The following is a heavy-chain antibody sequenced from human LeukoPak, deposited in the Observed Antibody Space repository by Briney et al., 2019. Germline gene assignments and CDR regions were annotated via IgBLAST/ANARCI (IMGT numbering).Heavy chain of an antibody. V-gene: IGHV3-11*01. Sequence: PGGSLRLSCAASGFTFSDYCMSWIRQAPGKGLEWVSYISSSGSTIYYADSVKGRFTISRDNAKNSLYLQMNSLRAEDTAVYYCARDLGYSGYDRSEYYFDYWGQGTLVTVSS. CDR3: ARDLGYSGYDRSEYYFDY. D-gene: IGHD5-12*01. CDR1: GFTFSDYC. CDR2: ISSSGSTI. J-gene: IGHJ4*02.